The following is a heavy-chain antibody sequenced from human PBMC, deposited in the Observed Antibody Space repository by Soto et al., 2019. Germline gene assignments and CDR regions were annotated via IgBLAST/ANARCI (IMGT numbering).Heavy chain of an antibody. Sequence: QVQLQESGPGLVKPSETLSLTCTVSGGSISSYYWSWIRQPPGKGLEWIGYIYYSGSTNYNPSLKSRVTISVDTSKNQFSLKLSSVTAADTAVYYCARGREHGYNLGAEDRGYFDYWGQGTLVTVSS. CDR3: ARGREHGYNLGAEDRGYFDY. V-gene: IGHV4-59*01. J-gene: IGHJ4*02. CDR1: GGSISSYY. CDR2: IYYSGST. D-gene: IGHD5-12*01.